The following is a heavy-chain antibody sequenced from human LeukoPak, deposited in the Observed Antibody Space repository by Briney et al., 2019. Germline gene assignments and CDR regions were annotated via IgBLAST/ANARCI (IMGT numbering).Heavy chain of an antibody. D-gene: IGHD3-22*01. CDR2: IGTAGDT. CDR3: ARAIVVRSGAFDI. Sequence: GGSLRLSCAASGFTFSTYDMRWVRQVIGKGLEWVSGIGTAGDTHYLGSVKGRFTISRENGKSSLYLHMSSLRAGDTAVYYCARAIVVRSGAFDIWGQGTMVTVSS. V-gene: IGHV3-13*04. CDR1: GFTFSTYD. J-gene: IGHJ3*02.